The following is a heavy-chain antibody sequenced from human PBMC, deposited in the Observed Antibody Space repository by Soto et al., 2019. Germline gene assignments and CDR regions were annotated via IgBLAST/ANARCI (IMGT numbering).Heavy chain of an antibody. J-gene: IGHJ4*02. CDR3: ARGLYYYDSSGYWGY. CDR2: ISSSSSTI. D-gene: IGHD3-22*01. CDR1: GFTFSSYS. V-gene: IGHV3-48*02. Sequence: GGSLRLSCAASGFTFSSYSMNWVRQAPGKGLEWVSYISSSSSTIYYADSVKGRFTISRDSAKNSLYLQMNSLRDEDTAVYYYARGLYYYDSSGYWGYWGQGTLVTVSS.